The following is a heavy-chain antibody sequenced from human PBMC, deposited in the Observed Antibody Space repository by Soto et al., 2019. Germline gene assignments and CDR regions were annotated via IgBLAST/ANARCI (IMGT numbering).Heavy chain of an antibody. CDR3: ARDLSYDSSGVGY. V-gene: IGHV3-30-3*01. Sequence: QVQLVESGGGVVQPGRSLRLSCAASGFTFSSYAMHWVRQAPGKGLEWVAVISYDGSNKYYADSVKGRFTISRDNSKNTLYLQMNSLRAEDTAVYYCARDLSYDSSGVGYWGQGTLVTVSS. J-gene: IGHJ4*02. D-gene: IGHD3-22*01. CDR1: GFTFSSYA. CDR2: ISYDGSNK.